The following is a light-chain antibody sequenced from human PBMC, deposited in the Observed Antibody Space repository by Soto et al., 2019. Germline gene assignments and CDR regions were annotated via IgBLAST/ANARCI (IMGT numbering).Light chain of an antibody. Sequence: EIVLTQSPGTLSLSPGERATLSCRASQSVSSSYLDWYQQKPGQAPRLLIYGASNRATGIPDRFSGGGSGTDFTLTISRLEPEDFAVFYCQKYGSSPPYAFGQGTKLEIK. CDR3: QKYGSSPPYA. CDR1: QSVSSSY. CDR2: GAS. V-gene: IGKV3-20*01. J-gene: IGKJ2*01.